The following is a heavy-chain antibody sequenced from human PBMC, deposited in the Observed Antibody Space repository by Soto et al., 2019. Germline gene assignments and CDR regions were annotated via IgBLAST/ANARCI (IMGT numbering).Heavy chain of an antibody. Sequence: SETLSLTCSVSGGSISSYYWSWIRQPPGKGLEWIGYIYYSGSTNYNPSLKSRVTISVDTSKNQFSLKLSSVTAADTAVYYCARRGRRYSDFLSRPQAVGAFDIWGQGTLVTVSS. V-gene: IGHV4-59*01. CDR2: IYYSGST. CDR3: ARRGRRYSDFLSRPQAVGAFDI. J-gene: IGHJ3*02. D-gene: IGHD3-9*01. CDR1: GGSISSYY.